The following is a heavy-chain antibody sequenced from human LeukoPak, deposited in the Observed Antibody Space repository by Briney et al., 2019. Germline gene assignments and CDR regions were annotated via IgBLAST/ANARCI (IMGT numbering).Heavy chain of an antibody. V-gene: IGHV3-48*01. Sequence: GGSLRLSCAASGFTFSNYGMNWVRQAPGKGLEWVSYISSSGSNIYYADSVKGRFTISRDNSKNTLYLQMNSLRAEDTAVYYCANTNWGNYYYGMDVWGQGTTVTVSS. J-gene: IGHJ6*02. CDR2: ISSSGSNI. CDR1: GFTFSNYG. CDR3: ANTNWGNYYYGMDV. D-gene: IGHD7-27*01.